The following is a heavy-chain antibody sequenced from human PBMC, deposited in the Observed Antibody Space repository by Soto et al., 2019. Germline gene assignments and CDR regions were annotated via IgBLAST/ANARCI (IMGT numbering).Heavy chain of an antibody. D-gene: IGHD6-6*01. Sequence: SETLSLTCAVSGGSISSGGYSWSWIRQPPGKGLEWIGYIYHSGSTYYNPSLKSRVTISVDRSKNQFSLKLSSVTAADTAVYYCAGEDSSNYMIWAFDMWGQGTMVTVSS. CDR2: IYHSGST. V-gene: IGHV4-30-2*01. CDR3: AGEDSSNYMIWAFDM. J-gene: IGHJ3*02. CDR1: GGSISSGGYS.